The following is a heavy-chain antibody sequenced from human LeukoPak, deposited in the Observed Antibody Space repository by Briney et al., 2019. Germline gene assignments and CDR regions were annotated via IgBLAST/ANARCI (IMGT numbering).Heavy chain of an antibody. CDR2: ISSSGSTI. V-gene: IGHV3-11*01. CDR1: GFTFSDYY. J-gene: IGHJ4*02. Sequence: PGGSLRLSCAASGFTFSDYYMSWIRQAPGKGREWVSYISSSGSTIYYADSVKGRFTISRDNAKNSLYLQMNSLRAEDTAVYYCARGTHRYYDSSGYLDYWGQGTLVTVSS. CDR3: ARGTHRYYDSSGYLDY. D-gene: IGHD3-22*01.